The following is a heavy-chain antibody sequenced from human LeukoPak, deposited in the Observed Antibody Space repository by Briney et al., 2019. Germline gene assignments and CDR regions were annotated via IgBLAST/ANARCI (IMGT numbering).Heavy chain of an antibody. V-gene: IGHV4-34*01. J-gene: IGHJ5*02. CDR1: GGSFSGYY. CDR2: INHSGST. D-gene: IGHD6-13*01. Sequence: SETLSLTCAVYGGSFSGYYWSWIRQPPGKGLEWIGEINHSGSTNYNPSLKSRVTISVDTSKNQFSLKLSSVTAADMAVYYCARRGSSSWYRGGWFDPWGQGTLVTVSS. CDR3: ARRGSSSWYRGGWFDP.